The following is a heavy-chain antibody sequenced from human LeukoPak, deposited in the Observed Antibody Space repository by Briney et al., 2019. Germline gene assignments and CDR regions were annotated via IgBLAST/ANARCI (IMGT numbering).Heavy chain of an antibody. D-gene: IGHD7-27*01. V-gene: IGHV3-21*01. CDR2: ISGSSSYI. CDR1: GFTFSSYS. Sequence: GGSLRLSCAASGFTFSSYSMNWVRRAPGKGLEGVSSISGSSSYIHYADSVKGRFTISRDNAKNSLYLQMNSLRAEDTAVYYCAREPNWGWEGYSGQGTLVTVSS. J-gene: IGHJ4*02. CDR3: AREPNWGWEGY.